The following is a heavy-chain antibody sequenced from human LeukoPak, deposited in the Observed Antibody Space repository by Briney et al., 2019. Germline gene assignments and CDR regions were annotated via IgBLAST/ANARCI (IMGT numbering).Heavy chain of an antibody. V-gene: IGHV3-23*01. CDR3: AKVRSSSGPMGVAPFDY. D-gene: IGHD6-13*01. CDR2: ISGSGGST. CDR1: GFTFSSCA. J-gene: IGHJ4*02. Sequence: PGGSLRLSCAASGFTFSSCAMSWVRQAPGKGLEWVSAISGSGGSTYYADSVKGRFTISRDNSKNTLYLQMNSLRAEDTAVYYCAKVRSSSGPMGVAPFDYWGQGTLVTVSS.